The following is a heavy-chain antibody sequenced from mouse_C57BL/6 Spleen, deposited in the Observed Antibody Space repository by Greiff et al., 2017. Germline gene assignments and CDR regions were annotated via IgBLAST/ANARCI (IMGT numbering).Heavy chain of an antibody. CDR3: ASPLFITTVVATDY. V-gene: IGHV1-26*01. Sequence: EVQLQQSGPELVKPGASVKISCKASGYTFTDYYMNWVKQSHGKSLEWIGDINPNNGGTSYNQKFKGKATLTVDKSSSTAYMELRSLTSEDSAVYYCASPLFITTVVATDYWGQGTTLTVSS. CDR1: GYTFTDYY. CDR2: INPNNGGT. D-gene: IGHD1-1*01. J-gene: IGHJ2*01.